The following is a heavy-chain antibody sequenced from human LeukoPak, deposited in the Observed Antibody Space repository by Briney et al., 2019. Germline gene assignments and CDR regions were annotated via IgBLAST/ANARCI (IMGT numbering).Heavy chain of an antibody. CDR1: GFTFSSYA. Sequence: GGSLRLSCAASGFTFSSYAMSWVRQAPGKGLEWVSAISGSGGSTYYADSVKGRFTISRDNSKNTLYLQMNSLRAEDTAVYYCAKGDLYDFWSGYGGMDVWGQGTTVTVSS. D-gene: IGHD3-3*01. CDR3: AKGDLYDFWSGYGGMDV. V-gene: IGHV3-23*01. J-gene: IGHJ6*02. CDR2: ISGSGGST.